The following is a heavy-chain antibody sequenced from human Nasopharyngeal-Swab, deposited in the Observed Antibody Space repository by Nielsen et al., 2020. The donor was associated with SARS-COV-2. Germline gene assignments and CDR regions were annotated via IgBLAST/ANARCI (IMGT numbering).Heavy chain of an antibody. Sequence: GESLKISCAASGFTFSSYSMNWVRQAPGKGLEWVPSISSSSSYIYYADSVKGRFTISRDNAKNTLYLQMNSLRAEDTAVYYCARERWGYCSGGSCPKGGYYYYGMDVWGQGTTVTVSS. CDR2: ISSSSSYI. CDR3: ARERWGYCSGGSCPKGGYYYYGMDV. D-gene: IGHD2-15*01. V-gene: IGHV3-21*01. CDR1: GFTFSSYS. J-gene: IGHJ6*02.